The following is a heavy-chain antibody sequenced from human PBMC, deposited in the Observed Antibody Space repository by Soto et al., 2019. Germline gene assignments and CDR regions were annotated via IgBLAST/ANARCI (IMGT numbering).Heavy chain of an antibody. J-gene: IGHJ4*02. Sequence: EVQLLESGGGLVQPGGSLSLSCAASGFTFSSYAMSWVRQAPGKGLEWVSAISGSGGSTSYVVYVNGRFTISRDNSKNSLDLQMNSLRAEDTAVNYCAKDWYCSSTSCPYFDYWGQGTIFTVSS. V-gene: IGHV3-23*01. CDR3: AKDWYCSSTSCPYFDY. CDR2: ISGSGGST. D-gene: IGHD2-2*01. CDR1: GFTFSSYA.